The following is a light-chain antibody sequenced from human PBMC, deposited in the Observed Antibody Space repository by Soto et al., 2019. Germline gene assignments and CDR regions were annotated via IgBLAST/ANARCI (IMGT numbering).Light chain of an antibody. V-gene: IGKV1-33*01. CDR2: DAS. CDR3: QHYANLPYT. Sequence: DIQMTQSPSSLSASVGDRVTITCQASQDINNYLNWYQQKPGKAPKLLIYDASDLETGVPSRFSGSGSGTVFTFTISSLQPEDIATYYCQHYANLPYTFGQGTKLEIK. CDR1: QDINNY. J-gene: IGKJ2*01.